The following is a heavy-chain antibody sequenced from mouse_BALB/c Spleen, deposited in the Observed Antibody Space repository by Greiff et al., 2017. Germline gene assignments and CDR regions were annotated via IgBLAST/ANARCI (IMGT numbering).Heavy chain of an antibody. CDR2: INPSSGYT. CDR1: GYTFTSYT. J-gene: IGHJ2*01. D-gene: IGHD2-4*01. CDR3: AREDYDGTGFFDY. V-gene: IGHV1-4*01. Sequence: QVQLKQSGAELARPGASVKMSCKASGYTFTSYTMHWVKQRPGQGLEWIGYINPSSGYTNYNQKFKDKATVTADKSSSTAYMQLSSLTSEDSAVYDCAREDYDGTGFFDYGGQGTTLTVSS.